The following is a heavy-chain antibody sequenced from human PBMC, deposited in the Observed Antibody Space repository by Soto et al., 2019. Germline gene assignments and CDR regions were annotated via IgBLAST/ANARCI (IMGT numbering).Heavy chain of an antibody. D-gene: IGHD3-16*01. CDR3: AREGGESSDGLYYVDS. CDR2: IYYSGNT. J-gene: IGHJ4*02. Sequence: QVQLQESGPGLVKPSQTLSLTCTVSGGSTSSDNYWSWIRQPPGKGLEWIGHIYYSGNTDYNPSLKSRLAISIDTSKNPFSLKLSSVTAADTAVYFCAREGGESSDGLYYVDSWGQGSLVTVSS. CDR1: GGSTSSDNY. V-gene: IGHV4-30-4*01.